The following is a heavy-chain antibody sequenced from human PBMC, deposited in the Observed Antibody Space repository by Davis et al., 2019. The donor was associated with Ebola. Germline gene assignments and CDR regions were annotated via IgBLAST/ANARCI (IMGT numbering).Heavy chain of an antibody. CDR3: AKDSSRYCSSTSCYHDAFDI. V-gene: IGHV3-23*01. CDR2: ISGSGDRT. CDR1: GFSFSSYA. D-gene: IGHD2-2*01. Sequence: PGGSLRLSCAATGFSFSSYAMSWVRQAPGKGLEWVSAISGSGDRTYYADSVKGRFTISRDNSKNTLYLQMNSLRAEDTAVYYCAKDSSRYCSSTSCYHDAFDIWGQGTMVTVSS. J-gene: IGHJ3*02.